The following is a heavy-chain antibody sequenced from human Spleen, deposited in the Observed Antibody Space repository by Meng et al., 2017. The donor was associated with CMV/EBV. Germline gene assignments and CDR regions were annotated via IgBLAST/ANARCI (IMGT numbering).Heavy chain of an antibody. CDR2: IYPNSGGT. V-gene: IGHV1-2*02. J-gene: IGHJ4*02. Sequence: ASVKVSCKASGYTFTDHYFHWVRQAPGQGLEWMGWIYPNSGGTHYAQKFQGRLTVTTDTSISTGYMELSSLGSDDTAVYYCARDHCTSSTCYKDYWGQGTVVTVSS. D-gene: IGHD2-2*02. CDR3: ARDHCTSSTCYKDY. CDR1: GYTFTDHY.